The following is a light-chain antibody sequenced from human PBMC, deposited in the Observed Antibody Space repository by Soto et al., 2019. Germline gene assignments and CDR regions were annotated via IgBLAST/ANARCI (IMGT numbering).Light chain of an antibody. CDR1: SSDVGGYNY. J-gene: IGLJ1*01. V-gene: IGLV2-14*01. CDR2: DVS. Sequence: QSVLTQPASVSGSPGQSITISCTGTSSDVGGYNYVSWYQQHPGKAPKLMIYDVSNRPSGVSNRFSGSKSGNTASLTISGLQSEDVADYYSTAYTNRTSNVFDIGTRDTVL. CDR3: TAYTNRTSNV.